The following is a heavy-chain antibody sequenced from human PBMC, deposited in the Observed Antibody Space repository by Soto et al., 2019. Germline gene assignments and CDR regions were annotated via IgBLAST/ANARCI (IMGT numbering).Heavy chain of an antibody. D-gene: IGHD3-22*01. J-gene: IGHJ4*02. Sequence: PGGSLRLSCAASGFTFSSYSMNWVRQAPGKGLEWVSSISSSSSYIYYADSVKGRFTISRDNAKNSLYLQMNSLRAEDTAVYYCAREDSSGYYSGYFDYWGQGTLVTVSS. V-gene: IGHV3-21*01. CDR1: GFTFSSYS. CDR2: ISSSSSYI. CDR3: AREDSSGYYSGYFDY.